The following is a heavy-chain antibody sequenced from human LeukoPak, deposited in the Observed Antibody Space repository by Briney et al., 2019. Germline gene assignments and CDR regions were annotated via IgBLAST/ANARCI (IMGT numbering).Heavy chain of an antibody. V-gene: IGHV3-21*01. D-gene: IGHD3-22*01. CDR3: ARVTGYMIEDQFDY. CDR1: RFTFSTYT. Sequence: GGSLRLSCAASRFTFSTYTMNWVRQAPGKGLEWVSSITRSSRYIYYADSVKGRFTISRDNAKNSLYLQMNSLRAEDTAVYYCARVTGYMIEDQFDYWGQGTLVTVSS. J-gene: IGHJ4*02. CDR2: ITRSSRYI.